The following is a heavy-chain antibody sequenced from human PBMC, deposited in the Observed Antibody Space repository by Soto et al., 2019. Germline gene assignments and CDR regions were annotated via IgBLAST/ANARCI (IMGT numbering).Heavy chain of an antibody. CDR3: ARVSGELGYYFDY. CDR2: ISSSS. Sequence: EVQLVESGGGLVKPGGSLRLSCAASGFTFSSYSMNWVRQAPGKGLEWVSSISSSSNYADSVKGRFTISRDNGKKSLYLQTNSLRAEDTAVYYCARVSGELGYYFDYWGQGTLVTVSS. J-gene: IGHJ4*02. D-gene: IGHD1-26*01. CDR1: GFTFSSYS. V-gene: IGHV3-21*01.